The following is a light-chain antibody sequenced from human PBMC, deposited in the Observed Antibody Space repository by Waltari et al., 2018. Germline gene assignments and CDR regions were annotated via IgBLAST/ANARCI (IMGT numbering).Light chain of an antibody. J-gene: IGLJ2*01. CDR3: QSYDSSLSGSV. V-gene: IGLV1-40*01. Sequence: QSGLTQPPSVSGSPGQRVTISCPGSSSNIGAGYDVHWYQLLPGTAPKLLIYGNSKRPSGVPDRFSGSKSGTSASLAITGLQAEDEAGYYCQSYDSSLSGSVFGGGTKLTVL. CDR2: GNS. CDR1: SSNIGAGYD.